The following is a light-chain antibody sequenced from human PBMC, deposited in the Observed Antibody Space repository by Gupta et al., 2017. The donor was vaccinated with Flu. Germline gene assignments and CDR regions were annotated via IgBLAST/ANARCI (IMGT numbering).Light chain of an antibody. Sequence: INAGTYGVCWYQRKPGRPPHDPLRYLLDADKDRGSGVPGRFSGSKDASATAGIVLMAGVEAEDDDYYDSKNWNSNGWVFGGGTKLTVL. CDR2: YLLDADK. J-gene: IGLJ3*02. CDR1: INAGTYG. CDR3: KNWNSNGWV. V-gene: IGLV5-45*01.